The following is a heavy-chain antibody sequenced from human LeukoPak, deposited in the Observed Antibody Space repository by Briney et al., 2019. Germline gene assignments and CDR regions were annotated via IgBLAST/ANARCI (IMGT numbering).Heavy chain of an antibody. Sequence: EGSLRLSCAASGFTFSSSAMNWVRRAPGKGLEWVSLISGSAGSTYYADSVKGRFTISRDNSKNTVYLQMNSLRADDTAVYYCAKGGSSGRRYFDLWGRGALVTVSS. CDR1: GFTFSSSA. V-gene: IGHV3-23*01. CDR3: AKGGSSGRRYFDL. D-gene: IGHD6-13*01. J-gene: IGHJ2*01. CDR2: ISGSAGST.